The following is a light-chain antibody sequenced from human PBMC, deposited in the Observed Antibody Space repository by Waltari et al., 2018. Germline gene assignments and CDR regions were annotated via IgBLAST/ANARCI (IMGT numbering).Light chain of an antibody. V-gene: IGLV2-11*01. J-gene: IGLJ2*01. CDR2: DVS. CDR1: SSDVDGYNY. CDR3: CSYAGSYTSL. Sequence: QSALTQPRSVSGSPGQSVTISCTGTSSDVDGYNYVSWYQQHPGKAPKLMIYDVSKRPSGVPDRFSGSKSGNTASLTISGLQAEDEADYYCCSYAGSYTSLFGGGTKLTVL.